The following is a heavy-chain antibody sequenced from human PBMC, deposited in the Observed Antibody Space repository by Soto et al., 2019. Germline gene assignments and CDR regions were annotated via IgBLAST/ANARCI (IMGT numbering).Heavy chain of an antibody. D-gene: IGHD3-10*01. CDR2: IYYSGST. V-gene: IGHV4-59*12. Sequence: SETLSLTCTVSGGSISSYYWSWIRQPPGKGLEWIGYIYYSGSTNYNPSLKSRVTISVDTSKNQFSLKLSSVTAADTAVYYCASERYGSGSYSYMDVWGKGTTVTVSS. CDR1: GGSISSYY. J-gene: IGHJ6*03. CDR3: ASERYGSGSYSYMDV.